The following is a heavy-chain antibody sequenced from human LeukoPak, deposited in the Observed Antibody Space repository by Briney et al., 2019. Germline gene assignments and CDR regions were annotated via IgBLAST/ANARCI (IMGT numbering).Heavy chain of an antibody. Sequence: PGGSLRLSCAASGFTFSSYEMNWVRQAPGKGLEWVSYISSSISSIYYADSVKGRFTISRDNAKNSLYLQMNSLRAEDTAVYYCARDHYGDYHFDYWGQGTLVTVSS. CDR2: ISSSISSI. V-gene: IGHV3-48*01. CDR1: GFTFSSYE. J-gene: IGHJ4*02. CDR3: ARDHYGDYHFDY. D-gene: IGHD4-17*01.